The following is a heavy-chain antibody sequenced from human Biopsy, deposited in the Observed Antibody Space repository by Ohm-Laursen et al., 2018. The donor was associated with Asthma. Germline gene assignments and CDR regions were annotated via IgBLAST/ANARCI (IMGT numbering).Heavy chain of an antibody. D-gene: IGHD4-17*01. CDR1: GYSLTDLS. Sequence: ASVKVSCKIPGYSLTDLSMHWVRQAPGRGLEWMGGHDHEEGGTVNARRFQGRVTMTEDTSTDTAYMELSSLSSDDTAVYYCASDFPKDYVRYNFQFWGQGTLVTVSS. CDR2: HDHEEGGT. CDR3: ASDFPKDYVRYNFQF. V-gene: IGHV1-24*01. J-gene: IGHJ4*02.